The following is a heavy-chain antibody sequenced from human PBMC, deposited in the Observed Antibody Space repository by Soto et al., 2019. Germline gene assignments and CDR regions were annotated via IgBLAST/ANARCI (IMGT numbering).Heavy chain of an antibody. CDR1: GFTFSSYW. CDR2: IKQDGSEK. Sequence: EVQLVESGGGLVQPGGSLRLSCAASGFTFSSYWISWVRQAPGKGLEWVANIKQDGSEKYYVDSVKGRFTISRDNAKNSLYLQMNSLRAEDTAVYYCARRYFDWLPSFDYWGQGTLVTVSS. J-gene: IGHJ4*02. D-gene: IGHD3-9*01. CDR3: ARRYFDWLPSFDY. V-gene: IGHV3-7*01.